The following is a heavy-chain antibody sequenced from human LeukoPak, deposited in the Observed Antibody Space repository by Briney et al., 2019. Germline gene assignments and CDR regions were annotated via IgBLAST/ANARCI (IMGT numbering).Heavy chain of an antibody. CDR3: ARRLRFGRFDP. J-gene: IGHJ5*02. Sequence: PSETLSLTCTVSGGSISSYYWSWIRQPPGKGLEWIGYISYSGSTNYNPSLKSRVTISVDTSRNQFSLNLSAETAADTAVYYCARRLRFGRFDPWGQGTLVTVSS. D-gene: IGHD3-10*01. V-gene: IGHV4-59*01. CDR2: ISYSGST. CDR1: GGSISSYY.